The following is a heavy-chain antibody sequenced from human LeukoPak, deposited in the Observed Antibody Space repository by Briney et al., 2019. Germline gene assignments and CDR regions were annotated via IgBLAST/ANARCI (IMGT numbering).Heavy chain of an antibody. CDR1: GFTFSSYA. D-gene: IGHD3-9*01. CDR2: ISGSGGST. V-gene: IGHV3-23*01. J-gene: IGHJ4*02. Sequence: GGSLRLSCAASGFTFSSYAMSWVRQAPGKGLEWVSAISGSGGSTYYADSVRGRFTISRDNAKNSLYLQMNSLRAEDTAVYYCAGSILTGYPNFDYWGQGTLVTVSS. CDR3: AGSILTGYPNFDY.